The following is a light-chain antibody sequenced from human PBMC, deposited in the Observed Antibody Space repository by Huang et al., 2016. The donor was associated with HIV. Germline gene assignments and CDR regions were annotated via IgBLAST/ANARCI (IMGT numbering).Light chain of an antibody. CDR2: DAS. CDR1: QSISNY. J-gene: IGKJ5*01. CDR3: QQRYSAPT. V-gene: IGKV1-39*01. Sequence: DIQMTQSPSSLSASVGDRVTITCRASQSISNYLNWYHQKPGKAPKLLIYDASSLQSGVPSRVSGSGSGTDFTLTISSLQPDDFATYYCQQRYSAPTFGQGTRLEF.